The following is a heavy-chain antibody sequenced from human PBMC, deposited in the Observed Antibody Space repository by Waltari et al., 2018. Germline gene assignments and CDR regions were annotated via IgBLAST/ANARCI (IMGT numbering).Heavy chain of an antibody. J-gene: IGHJ4*02. V-gene: IGHV1-69*01. CDR3: ARANPAVTGAGSGTFDY. CDR1: GGTFSSYA. Sequence: QVQLVQSGAEVKKPGASVKVSCKASGGTFSSYAISWVRQAPGQGLEWMGGIIPIFGTANYDQKFQGRVTSTTDESTSTAYMGLGSLRSEDTAVYYCARANPAVTGAGSGTFDYWGQGTLVTVSS. CDR2: IIPIFGTA. D-gene: IGHD7-27*01.